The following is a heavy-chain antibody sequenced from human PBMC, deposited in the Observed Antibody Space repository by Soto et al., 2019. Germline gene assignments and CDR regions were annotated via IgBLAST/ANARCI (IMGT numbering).Heavy chain of an antibody. D-gene: IGHD6-13*01. Sequence: EVQLLESGEALVQPGGSLRLSCAASGFTYNIYAMSWVRQAPGKGLEWVSGISAGVIDTYYADSVKGRFTVSRDDSKNTLYLQMNSLRADDTAVYYCAKQFSSSTWYPFDHWGQGTFVTVSS. J-gene: IGHJ4*03. V-gene: IGHV3-23*01. CDR2: ISAGVIDT. CDR3: AKQFSSSTWYPFDH. CDR1: GFTYNIYA.